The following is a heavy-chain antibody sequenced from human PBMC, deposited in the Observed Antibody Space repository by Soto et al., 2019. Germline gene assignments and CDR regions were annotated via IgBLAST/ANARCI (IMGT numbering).Heavy chain of an antibody. J-gene: IGHJ4*02. CDR3: ATSQKGYNWNYFDH. Sequence: SETLSLTCAVSGGSISGSYYYWAWLRQSPGKGPEWIGSVFYTGFTSYNPSLESRVSVSVDTSKSQCSLKLSAVTAADTAVYYCATSQKGYNWNYFDHWGQGALVTVSS. V-gene: IGHV4-39*01. CDR2: VFYTGFT. D-gene: IGHD1-20*01. CDR1: GGSISGSYYY.